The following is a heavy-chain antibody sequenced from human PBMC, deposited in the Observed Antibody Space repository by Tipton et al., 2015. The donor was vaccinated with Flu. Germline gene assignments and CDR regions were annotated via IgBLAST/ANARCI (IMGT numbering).Heavy chain of an antibody. J-gene: IGHJ3*02. CDR1: GFTFSSYW. V-gene: IGHV3-7*01. D-gene: IGHD3-10*01. CDR2: IKQDGSEK. Sequence: SLRLSCAASGFTFSSYWMSWVRQAPGKGLEWVANIKQDGSEKYYVDSVKGRFTISRDNAKSSLYLQMNSLRAEDTAVYYCARPVPGTRGAFDIWGQGTMVTVSS. CDR3: ARPVPGTRGAFDI.